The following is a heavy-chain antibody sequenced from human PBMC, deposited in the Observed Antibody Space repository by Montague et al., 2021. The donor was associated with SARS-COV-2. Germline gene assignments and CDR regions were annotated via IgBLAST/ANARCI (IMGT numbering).Heavy chain of an antibody. CDR2: IYTSGRT. CDR1: GGSINSYY. Sequence: SETLSLTCGVSGGSINSYYWSWIRQPAGKGLEWIGRIYTSGRTNHSPSLKSRVTISVDTSRNHLSLKLTSVTAADTAVYYCARDSRTSGWRYWDHGLDVWGQGTTVIVSS. J-gene: IGHJ6*02. CDR3: ARDSRTSGWRYWDHGLDV. D-gene: IGHD6-19*01. V-gene: IGHV4-4*07.